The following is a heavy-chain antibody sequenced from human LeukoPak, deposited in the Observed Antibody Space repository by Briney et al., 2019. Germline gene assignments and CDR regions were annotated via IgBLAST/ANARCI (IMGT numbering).Heavy chain of an antibody. D-gene: IGHD3-3*01. CDR2: INPNSGGT. V-gene: IGHV1-2*02. CDR3: ARDRSPAPGRDFGRGHFDY. J-gene: IGHJ4*02. CDR1: GYTFTAYY. Sequence: ASVKVSCKASGYTFTAYYMHWVRQAPGQGLEWMGWINPNSGGTNYAQKFQGKVTMTRDTSISTAYMELSRLRSDDTAVYYCARDRSPAPGRDFGRGHFDYWGQGTLVTVSS.